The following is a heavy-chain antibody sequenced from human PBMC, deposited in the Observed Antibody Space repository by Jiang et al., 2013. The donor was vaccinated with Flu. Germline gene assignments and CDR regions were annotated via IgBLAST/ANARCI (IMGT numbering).Heavy chain of an antibody. CDR3: ARWFHSYAYYYYGMDV. V-gene: IGHV4-34*01. J-gene: IGHJ6*04. CDR1: GGSFSGYY. Sequence: LLKPSETLSLTCAVYGGSFSGYYWSWIRQPPGKGLEWIGEINHSGSTNYNPSLKSRVTISVDTSKNQFSLKLSSVTAADTAVYYCARWFHSYAYYYYGMDVWGKGTTV. D-gene: IGHD5-18*01. CDR2: INHSGST.